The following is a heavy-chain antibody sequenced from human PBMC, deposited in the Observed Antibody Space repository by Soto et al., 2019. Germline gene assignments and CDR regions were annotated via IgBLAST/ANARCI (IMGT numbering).Heavy chain of an antibody. CDR3: ARDRYCSGGSCPYGMDV. Sequence: SVKVSCKASGGTFSSYAISWVRQAPGQGLEWMGGIIPTFGTANYAQKFQGRVTITADESTSTAYMELSSLRSEDTAVYYCARDRYCSGGSCPYGMDVWGQGTTVTVSS. J-gene: IGHJ6*02. V-gene: IGHV1-69*13. D-gene: IGHD2-15*01. CDR2: IIPTFGTA. CDR1: GGTFSSYA.